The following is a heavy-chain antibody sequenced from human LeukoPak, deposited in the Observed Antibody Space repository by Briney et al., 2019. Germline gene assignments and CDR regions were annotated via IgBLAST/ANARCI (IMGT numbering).Heavy chain of an antibody. J-gene: IGHJ3*02. CDR3: ARYQTMVRGVPPTSDAFDI. Sequence: GESLKISCKGSGYSFTSYWIGWVRQMPGKGLEWTGIIYPGDSDTRCSPSFQGQVTISADKSISTAYLQWSSLKASDTAMYYCARYQTMVRGVPPTSDAFDIWGQGTMVTVSS. CDR2: IYPGDSDT. D-gene: IGHD3-10*01. CDR1: GYSFTSYW. V-gene: IGHV5-51*01.